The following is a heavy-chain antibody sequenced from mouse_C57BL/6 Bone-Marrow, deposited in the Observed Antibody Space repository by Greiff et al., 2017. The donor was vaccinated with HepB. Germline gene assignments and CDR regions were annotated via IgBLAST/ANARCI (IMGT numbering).Heavy chain of an antibody. CDR3: AGYYDGFAY. V-gene: IGHV5-17*01. D-gene: IGHD2-4*01. J-gene: IGHJ3*01. Sequence: EVQLVESGGGLVKPGGSLKLSCAASGFTFSDYGMHWVRQAPEKGLEWVAYISSGSSTIYYADTVKGGSTISRDNAKNTLFLQMTSLRSEDTAMYYCAGYYDGFAYWGQGTLVTVSA. CDR2: ISSGSSTI. CDR1: GFTFSDYG.